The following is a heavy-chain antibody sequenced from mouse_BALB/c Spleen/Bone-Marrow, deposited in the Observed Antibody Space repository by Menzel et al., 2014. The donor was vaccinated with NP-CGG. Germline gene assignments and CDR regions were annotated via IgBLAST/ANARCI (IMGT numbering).Heavy chain of an antibody. CDR1: GFTFSSYT. CDR3: TREDTNWDFDY. D-gene: IGHD4-1*01. Sequence: EVKLVESGGGLVKPGGSLKLSCAASGFTFSSYTMSWVRQTPEKRLEWVATISSGGSYTYYPDSVKGRFTISRDNAKNTLYLQMSSLKSEDTAMYYCTREDTNWDFDYWGQGTTLTASS. CDR2: ISSGGSYT. V-gene: IGHV5-6-4*01. J-gene: IGHJ2*01.